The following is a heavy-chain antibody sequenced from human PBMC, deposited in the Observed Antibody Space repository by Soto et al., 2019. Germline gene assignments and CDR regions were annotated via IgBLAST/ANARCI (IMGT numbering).Heavy chain of an antibody. CDR3: ARVGLRFLEWLFNPGYGMDV. V-gene: IGHV3-7*01. Sequence: GGSLRLSCAASGFTFSSYWMSWVRQAPGKGLEWVANIKQDGSEEYYVDSVKGRFTISRDNAKNSLYLQLNSLRAEDTAVYYCARVGLRFLEWLFNPGYGMDVWGQGTTVTVYS. CDR2: IKQDGSEE. D-gene: IGHD3-3*01. CDR1: GFTFSSYW. J-gene: IGHJ6*02.